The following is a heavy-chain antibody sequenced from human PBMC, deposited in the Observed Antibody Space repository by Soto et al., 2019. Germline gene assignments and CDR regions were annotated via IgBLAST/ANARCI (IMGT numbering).Heavy chain of an antibody. CDR2: ISYDGSNK. CDR1: GFTFSPHG. Sequence: QVQLVESGGGVVQPGRSLRLSCAASGFTFSPHGMHWVRQAPGKGLEWVAGISYDGSNKYYVDSVKGRFTISRDNSKNTLYLQMNSLRAEDTAVYYCAKGVRFGEPDAEYFQDWGQGTLVIVSP. V-gene: IGHV3-30*18. J-gene: IGHJ1*01. D-gene: IGHD3-16*01. CDR3: AKGVRFGEPDAEYFQD.